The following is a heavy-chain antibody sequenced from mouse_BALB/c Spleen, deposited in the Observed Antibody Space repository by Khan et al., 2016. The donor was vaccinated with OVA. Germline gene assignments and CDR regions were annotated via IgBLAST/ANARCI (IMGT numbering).Heavy chain of an antibody. J-gene: IGHJ3*01. Sequence: QVQLKQSGAELVKPGASVKLSCKASGYTFTSYYMYWVKQRPGQGLEWIGEINPSNGGTNFNEKFKTKATLTVDKSSSTTYMQLSSLTSEVSAVYYCTRSGYATFAYWGQGTLVTVSA. CDR2: INPSNGGT. CDR3: TRSGYATFAY. CDR1: GYTFTSYY. D-gene: IGHD1-1*01. V-gene: IGHV1S81*02.